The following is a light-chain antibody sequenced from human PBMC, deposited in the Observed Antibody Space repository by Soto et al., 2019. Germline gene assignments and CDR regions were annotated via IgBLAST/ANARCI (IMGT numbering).Light chain of an antibody. Sequence: DIQMAQSPSSLSSSVGYIFTISCRSSQTISTWMAWYQQKPGKAPKLLIYDASTLESGVPSRFSGSGSGTEFTLIISGLQPDDYATYYCQQYTNTNNPWMFGQGTKVDIK. CDR2: DAS. V-gene: IGKV1-5*01. CDR1: QTISTW. CDR3: QQYTNTNNPWM. J-gene: IGKJ1*01.